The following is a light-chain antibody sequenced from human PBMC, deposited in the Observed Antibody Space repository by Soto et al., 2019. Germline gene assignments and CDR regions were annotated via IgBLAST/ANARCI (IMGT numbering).Light chain of an antibody. J-gene: IGKJ4*01. Sequence: IVLTQSPLSLPVTPGEPASISCRSSQSLLRSNGYNYLDWYLQKPGQSPPLLIYLGSNRASGVXDTXSGRGAGIDFTLKISRVEAEDVGVYYCMHRTQASLTFGGGTKVEIK. CDR2: LGS. CDR3: MHRTQASLT. CDR1: QSLLRSNGYNY. V-gene: IGKV2-28*01.